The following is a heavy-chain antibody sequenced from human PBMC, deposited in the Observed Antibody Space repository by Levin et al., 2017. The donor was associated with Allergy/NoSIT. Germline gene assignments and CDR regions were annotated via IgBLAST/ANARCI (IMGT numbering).Heavy chain of an antibody. CDR3: ARDLGYCSSTTCPGRYYYNAMDV. CDR1: GFTFSSYA. Sequence: LSLTCAASGFTFSSYAMHWVRQAPGKGLEWVAVISYDGSNKYYADSVKGRFTISRDNSKNTLYLQMNSLRAEDTALYYCARDLGYCSSTTCPGRYYYNAMDVWGQGTTVTVSS. J-gene: IGHJ6*02. D-gene: IGHD2-2*01. V-gene: IGHV3-30-3*01. CDR2: ISYDGSNK.